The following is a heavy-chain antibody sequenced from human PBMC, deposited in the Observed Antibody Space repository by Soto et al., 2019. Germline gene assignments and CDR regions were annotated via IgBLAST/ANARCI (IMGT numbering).Heavy chain of an antibody. CDR1: GGPISSYY. J-gene: IGHJ6*03. CDR2: IYYSGST. CDR3: ARDYYYYMDV. V-gene: IGHV4-59*01. Sequence: SGTLSLTCTVSGGPISSYYWHWIRQPPGKGLEWIANIYYSGSTKYNPSLRSRVSLSVDTSKNQLSLKLSSVTAADTAVYYCARDYYYYMDVWGTGTTVTVSS.